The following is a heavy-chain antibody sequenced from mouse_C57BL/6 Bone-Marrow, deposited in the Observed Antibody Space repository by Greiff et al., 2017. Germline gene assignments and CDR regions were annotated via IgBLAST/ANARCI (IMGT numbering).Heavy chain of an antibody. CDR3: ARGLRILRWAMDY. D-gene: IGHD1-1*01. CDR2: IDPSDSET. V-gene: IGHV1-52*01. Sequence: QVQLQQPGAELVRPGSSVKLSCKASGYTFTSYWMHWVKQRPIQGLEWIGNIDPSDSETHYNQKFKDKATLSVDKSSSTAYMQLSSLTSEDSAVYYCARGLRILRWAMDYWGQGTSVTVSS. J-gene: IGHJ4*01. CDR1: GYTFTSYW.